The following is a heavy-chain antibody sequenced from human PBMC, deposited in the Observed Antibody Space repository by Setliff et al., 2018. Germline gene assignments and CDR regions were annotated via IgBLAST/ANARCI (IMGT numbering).Heavy chain of an antibody. Sequence: SETLSLTCTVSGGSISSYYWTWIRQPPGKGLEWIGYFYHSGSTNYNPSLKGRVTMTSDTSRNQLSLKLASVSAADTAIYYCARSSYYASGNSHNYYMDVWGKGTAVTVSS. CDR2: FYHSGST. D-gene: IGHD3-10*01. CDR1: GGSISSYY. CDR3: ARSSYYASGNSHNYYMDV. J-gene: IGHJ6*03. V-gene: IGHV4-59*08.